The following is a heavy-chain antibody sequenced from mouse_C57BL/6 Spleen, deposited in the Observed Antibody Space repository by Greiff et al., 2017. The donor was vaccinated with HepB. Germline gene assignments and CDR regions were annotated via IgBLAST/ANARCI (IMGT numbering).Heavy chain of an antibody. CDR1: GYTFTSYG. Sequence: VKLMESGAELARPGASVKLSCKASGYTFTSYGISWVKQRTGQGLEWIGEIYPRSGNTYYNEKFKGKATLTADKSSSTAYMELRSLTSEDSAVYFCASPTEDYAMDYWGQGTSVTVSS. CDR3: ASPTEDYAMDY. CDR2: IYPRSGNT. V-gene: IGHV1-81*01. J-gene: IGHJ4*01.